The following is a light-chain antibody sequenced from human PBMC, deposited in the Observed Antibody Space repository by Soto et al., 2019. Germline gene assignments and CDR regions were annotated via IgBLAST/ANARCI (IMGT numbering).Light chain of an antibody. Sequence: ESVMTQSPSTLVVSXGGWATLPXXASQSVSSNLAWYQQKPGQAPRLLIYGASTRATGIPARFSGSGSGTDFTLTISSLQPEDAAIYYCQKYNNVPATFGLGTRLEIK. CDR2: GAS. CDR1: QSVSSN. CDR3: QKYNNVPAT. J-gene: IGKJ5*01. V-gene: IGKV3-15*01.